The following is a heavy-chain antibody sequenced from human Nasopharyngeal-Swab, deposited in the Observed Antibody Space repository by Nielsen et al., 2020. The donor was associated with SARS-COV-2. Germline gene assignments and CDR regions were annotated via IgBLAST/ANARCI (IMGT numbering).Heavy chain of an antibody. CDR2: IYYSGST. V-gene: IGHV4-59*01. Sequence: SETLSLTCTVSGGSISSYYWSWIRQPPGKGLEWIGYIYYSGSTNYNPSPKSRVTISVDTSKNQFSLKLSSVTAADTAVYYCARGTPYYYDSSGLFLDVWGQGTTVTVSS. J-gene: IGHJ6*02. CDR3: ARGTPYYYDSSGLFLDV. D-gene: IGHD3-22*01. CDR1: GGSISSYY.